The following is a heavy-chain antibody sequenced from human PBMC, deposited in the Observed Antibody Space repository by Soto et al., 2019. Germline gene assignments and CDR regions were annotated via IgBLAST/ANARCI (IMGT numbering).Heavy chain of an antibody. CDR1: GGSVSSYW. CDR2: IYYTGST. CDR3: ARGPGASDYYFDF. J-gene: IGHJ4*02. V-gene: IGHV4-59*02. Sequence: SETLSLTCSVSGGSVSSYWWSWIRQPPGKGLEWIGYIYYTGSTNYSPSLKGRVTISLDASKSQFSLKLTSVTAADTAVYYCARGPGASDYYFDFWGPGTLVTVSS. D-gene: IGHD3-10*01.